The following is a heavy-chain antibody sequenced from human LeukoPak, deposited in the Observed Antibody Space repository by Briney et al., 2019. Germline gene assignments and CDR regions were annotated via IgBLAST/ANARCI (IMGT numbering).Heavy chain of an antibody. CDR1: GFTFGDYA. CDR3: TRASYSYGFYGMDV. V-gene: IGHV3-49*03. Sequence: PGGSLRLSCTASGFTFGDYAMSWFRQAPGEGLEWVGFIRSKAYGGTTEYAASVKGRFTISRDDSKSIAYLQMNSLKTEDTAVYYCTRASYSYGFYGMDVWGQGTTVTVSS. CDR2: IRSKAYGGTT. D-gene: IGHD5-18*01. J-gene: IGHJ6*02.